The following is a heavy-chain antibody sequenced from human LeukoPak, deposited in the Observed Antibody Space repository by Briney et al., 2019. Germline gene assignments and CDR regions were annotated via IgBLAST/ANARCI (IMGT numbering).Heavy chain of an antibody. Sequence: SETLSLTCTVSGGSISSYYWSWIRQPPGKGLEWIGYIYYSGSTNYNPYFTSRVTISVDTSTNQFSLKLCSVTAADTAVYYCAQDYYGSGSYDYWGQGTLVTVSS. D-gene: IGHD3-10*01. CDR2: IYYSGST. J-gene: IGHJ4*02. CDR3: AQDYYGSGSYDY. V-gene: IGHV4-59*03. CDR1: GGSISSYY.